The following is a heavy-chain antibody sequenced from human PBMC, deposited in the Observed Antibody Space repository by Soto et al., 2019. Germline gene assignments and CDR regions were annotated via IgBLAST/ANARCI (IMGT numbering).Heavy chain of an antibody. CDR3: ARDPMSVRRMDV. J-gene: IGHJ6*03. Sequence: EVQLVESGGGLVQPGGSLRLSCAASGFTISGYWMHWVRQAPGKRLVWVSRINSDGSSTGYADSVKGRFTISRDNAKNTLYLQMNSLRAEDTAVYYCARDPMSVRRMDVWGKGPTVTVSS. D-gene: IGHD3-22*01. V-gene: IGHV3-74*01. CDR1: GFTISGYW. CDR2: INSDGSST.